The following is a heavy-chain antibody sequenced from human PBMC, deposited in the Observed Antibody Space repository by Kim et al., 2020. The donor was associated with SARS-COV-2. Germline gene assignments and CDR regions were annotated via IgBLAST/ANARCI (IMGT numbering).Heavy chain of an antibody. D-gene: IGHD3-10*01. V-gene: IGHV4-34*01. J-gene: IGHJ5*02. CDR3: ARGGPLRGAIGNWFDP. Sequence: SETLSLTCAVYGGSFSGYYWSWIRQPPGKGLEWIGEINHSGSTNYNPSLKSRVTISVDTSKNQFSLKLSSVTAADTAVYYCARGGPLRGAIGNWFDPWGQGTLVTVSS. CDR2: INHSGST. CDR1: GGSFSGYY.